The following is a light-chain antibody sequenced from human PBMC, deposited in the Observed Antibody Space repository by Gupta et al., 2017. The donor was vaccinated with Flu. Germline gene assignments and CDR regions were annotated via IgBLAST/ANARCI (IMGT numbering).Light chain of an antibody. CDR2: DAS. Sequence: EIVLTQSPATLSLSPGERATLSCRASQSINNYVAWYQQRPGQAPRLLIYDASNRATGIPARFSGSGTGTXFTLTIXNLEPEDFAVYYCQQRSNFPRTFGXGTKVEIK. CDR3: QQRSNFPRT. V-gene: IGKV3-11*01. J-gene: IGKJ1*01. CDR1: QSINNY.